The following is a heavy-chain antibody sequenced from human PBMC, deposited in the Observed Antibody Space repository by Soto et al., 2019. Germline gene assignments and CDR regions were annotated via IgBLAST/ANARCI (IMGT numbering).Heavy chain of an antibody. J-gene: IGHJ6*02. CDR1: GDSVSSNGAC. V-gene: IGHV6-1*01. CDR3: ARVHCSAGTCLDGLNF. CDR2: IYYRSKWFH. Sequence: SQTLSLTCVISGDSVSSNGACWNWIRQSPSRGLQWLGRIYYRSKWFHDYAASVESRMAINPDTSRNQFSLQLNYVTPEDTAVYYCARVHCSAGTCLDGLNFWGQGTTVTVSS. D-gene: IGHD2-15*01.